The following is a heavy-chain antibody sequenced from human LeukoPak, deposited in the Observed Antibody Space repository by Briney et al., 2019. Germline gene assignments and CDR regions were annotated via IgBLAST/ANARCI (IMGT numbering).Heavy chain of an antibody. V-gene: IGHV4-59*08. D-gene: IGHD2-15*01. CDR1: GGSISSYY. CDR3: ASFGSCSGGSCYYDAFDI. Sequence: SETLSLTCTVSGGSISSYYWSWIRQPPGKGLEWIGYIYYSGSTNYNPSLKSRVTISVDTSKNQFSLKLSSVTAADTAVYYCASFGSCSGGSCYYDAFDIWGQGTMVTVSS. CDR2: IYYSGST. J-gene: IGHJ3*02.